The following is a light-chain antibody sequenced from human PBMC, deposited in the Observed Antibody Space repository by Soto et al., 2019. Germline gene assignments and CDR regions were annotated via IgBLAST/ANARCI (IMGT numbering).Light chain of an antibody. CDR3: CSYTSSSTYV. V-gene: IGLV2-14*01. J-gene: IGLJ1*01. CDR1: GSDVGAYNY. Sequence: QSVLTQPASVSGSPGQSITISCTGTGSDVGAYNYVSWYQQCPGKAPKLIIYDVVNRPSGVSNRFSGSKSGNTAALIIFGLQAEDEADYYCCSYTSSSTYVFGTWTKVTVL. CDR2: DVV.